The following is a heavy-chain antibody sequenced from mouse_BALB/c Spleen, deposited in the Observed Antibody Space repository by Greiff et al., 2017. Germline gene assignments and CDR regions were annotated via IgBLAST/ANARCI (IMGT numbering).Heavy chain of an antibody. Sequence: VQLKQSGAELVKPGASVKLSCTASGFNIKDTYMHWVKQRPEQGLEWIGRIDPANGNTKYDPKFQGKATITADTSSNTAYLQLSSLTSEDTAVYYCASYYYGSSYVAWFAYWGQGTLVTVSA. D-gene: IGHD1-1*01. J-gene: IGHJ3*01. CDR1: GFNIKDTY. CDR2: IDPANGNT. CDR3: ASYYYGSSYVAWFAY. V-gene: IGHV14-3*02.